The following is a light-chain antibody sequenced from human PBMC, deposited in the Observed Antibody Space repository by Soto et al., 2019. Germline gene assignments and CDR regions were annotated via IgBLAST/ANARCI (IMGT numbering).Light chain of an antibody. CDR2: EVT. CDR3: SSYGGGNNLL. Sequence: QSALTQPPSASGSPGQSVTISCTGTSSDVGGYNYVSWYQQHPGKAPKLMIYEVTKRPSGVPDRFSGSKSANTASLTVSGLQAEDEADYYCSSYGGGNNLLFGGGTQLTV. V-gene: IGLV2-8*01. CDR1: SSDVGGYNY. J-gene: IGLJ2*01.